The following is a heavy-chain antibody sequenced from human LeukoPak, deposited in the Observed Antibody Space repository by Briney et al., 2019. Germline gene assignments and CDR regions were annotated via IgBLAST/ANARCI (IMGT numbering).Heavy chain of an antibody. CDR3: ARYHVLNRGANWFDP. D-gene: IGHD2-2*01. J-gene: IGHJ5*02. CDR2: IYYSGST. CDR1: GGSISSSSYY. V-gene: IGHV4-39*07. Sequence: PSETLSLTCTVSGGSISSSSYYWGWIRQPPGKGLEWIGSIYYSGSTNYNPSLKSRVTISVDTSKNQFSLKPSSVTAADTAVYYCARYHVLNRGANWFDPWGQGTLVTVSS.